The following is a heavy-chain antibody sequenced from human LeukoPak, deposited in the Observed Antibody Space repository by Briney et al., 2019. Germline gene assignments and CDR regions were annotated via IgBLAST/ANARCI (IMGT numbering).Heavy chain of an antibody. D-gene: IGHD1-14*01. CDR3: AKDIQGNQGLDV. Sequence: GGSLRLSCAASGFTFDDYAMHWVRQAPGKGLEWVPGISWNSGSIGYADSVKGRFTISRDNAKNSLYLQMNSLRAEDTALYYCAKDIQGNQGLDVWGKGTTVTVSS. V-gene: IGHV3-9*01. CDR2: ISWNSGSI. J-gene: IGHJ6*04. CDR1: GFTFDDYA.